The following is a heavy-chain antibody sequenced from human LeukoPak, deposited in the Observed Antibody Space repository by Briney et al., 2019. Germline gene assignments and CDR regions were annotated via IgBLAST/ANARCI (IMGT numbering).Heavy chain of an antibody. CDR2: ISGSGAST. J-gene: IGHJ4*02. Sequence: GGSLRLSCLTSGFTLSTNAMSWVRQAPGKGLEWISGISGSGASTYYADSVKGRFTISRDNSKNTLYLQMNSLRAEDTAVYYCAKDPDYCSSTSCYELGDDYWGQGTLVTVSS. D-gene: IGHD2-2*01. V-gene: IGHV3-23*01. CDR3: AKDPDYCSSTSCYELGDDY. CDR1: GFTLSTNA.